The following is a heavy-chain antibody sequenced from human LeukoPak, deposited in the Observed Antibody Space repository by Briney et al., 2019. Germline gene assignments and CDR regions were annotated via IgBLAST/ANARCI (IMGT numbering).Heavy chain of an antibody. V-gene: IGHV3-30*18. CDR2: ISYDGSNQ. J-gene: IGHJ4*02. Sequence: GGSLRLSCAASGFTFSSYGMHWVRQAPGKGLEWVAVISYDGSNQYYADSVKGRFTISRDNSKNTLYLQMNSLRAEDTAVYYCAKDYDSSGYYDYWGQGTLVTVSS. CDR1: GFTFSSYG. CDR3: AKDYDSSGYYDY. D-gene: IGHD3-22*01.